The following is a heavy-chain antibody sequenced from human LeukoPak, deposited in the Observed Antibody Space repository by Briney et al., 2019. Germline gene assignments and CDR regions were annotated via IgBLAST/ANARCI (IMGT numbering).Heavy chain of an antibody. CDR2: SNPNSGGT. Sequence: ASVKVSCKASGYTFTGYYMHWVRQAPGQGLEWMGRSNPNSGGTNYAQKFQGRVTMTRDTSISTAYMELSRLRSDDTAVYYCARAPITMVRGVTRVFDYWGQGTLVTVSS. CDR3: ARAPITMVRGVTRVFDY. D-gene: IGHD3-10*01. CDR1: GYTFTGYY. J-gene: IGHJ4*02. V-gene: IGHV1-2*06.